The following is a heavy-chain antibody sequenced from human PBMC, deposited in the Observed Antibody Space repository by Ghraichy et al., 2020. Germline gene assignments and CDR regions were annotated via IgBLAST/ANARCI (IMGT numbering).Heavy chain of an antibody. D-gene: IGHD3-22*01. J-gene: IGHJ4*02. CDR2: INPDSGGT. V-gene: IGHV1-2*02. CDR1: GYTFTGYY. CDR3: ARDRSSKPRYYYDSSGVGY. Sequence: ASVKVSCKASGYTFTGYYMHWVRQAPGHGLEWMGWINPDSGGTNYAQKFQGRVTMTRATSINTAYMELRRLRSDDTAVYYCARDRSSKPRYYYDSSGVGYWGQGTLVTVSP.